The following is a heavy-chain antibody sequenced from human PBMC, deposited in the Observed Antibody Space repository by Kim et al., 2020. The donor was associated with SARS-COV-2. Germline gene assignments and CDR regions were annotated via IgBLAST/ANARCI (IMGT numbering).Heavy chain of an antibody. J-gene: IGHJ4*02. D-gene: IGHD5-12*01. CDR3: AKDTGDGYTIPSFDY. V-gene: IGHV3-9*01. Sequence: DSVKGRFTISSNNAKNSLYLQMNSLRAEDTALYYCAKDTGDGYTIPSFDYWGQGTLVTVSS.